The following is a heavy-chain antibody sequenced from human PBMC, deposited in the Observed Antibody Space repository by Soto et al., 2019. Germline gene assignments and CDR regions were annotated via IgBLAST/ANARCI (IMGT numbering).Heavy chain of an antibody. D-gene: IGHD6-6*01. CDR3: ARDVFSSSSSGYYYYYGMDV. J-gene: IGHJ6*02. CDR1: GFTFSRVS. CDR2: ISSGSSDT. V-gene: IGHV3-21*01. Sequence: PGGSLRFSCEASGFTFSRVSMNWVRQVPGKGLEWVASISSGSSDTWYADSVKGRFIISGDNSKNTLYLQMNSLRAEDTAVYYCARDVFSSSSSGYYYYYGMDVWGQGTTVTVSS.